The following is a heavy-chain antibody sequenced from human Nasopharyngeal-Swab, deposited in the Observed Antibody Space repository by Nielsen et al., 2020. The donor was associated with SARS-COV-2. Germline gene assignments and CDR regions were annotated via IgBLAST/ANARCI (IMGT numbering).Heavy chain of an antibody. CDR2: ISYDGSNE. J-gene: IGHJ4*02. D-gene: IGHD4/OR15-4a*01. Sequence: GESLKISWAASGFTVSNSGMDWVRQAPGKGLEWVAVISYDGSNEYYGDSVKGRFTISRDNSKNTLYLQMNSLRVDDTAVYYCAKDVHADYGGIDYWGQGILVTVSS. CDR1: GFTVSNSG. V-gene: IGHV3-30*18. CDR3: AKDVHADYGGIDY.